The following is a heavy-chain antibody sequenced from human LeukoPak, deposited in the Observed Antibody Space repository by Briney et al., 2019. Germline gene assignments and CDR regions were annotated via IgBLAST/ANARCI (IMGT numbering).Heavy chain of an antibody. CDR3: AKAQGYLDY. Sequence: PGGSLRLSCAAPGFTVSSNYMSWVRQAPGKGLEWVSSISSSSSYINYADSVKGRFTISRDNSKNTLHPQMNSLRAEDTAVYYCAKAQGYLDYWGQGTLATVSS. CDR2: ISSSSSYI. V-gene: IGHV3-21*04. J-gene: IGHJ4*02. CDR1: GFTVSSNY.